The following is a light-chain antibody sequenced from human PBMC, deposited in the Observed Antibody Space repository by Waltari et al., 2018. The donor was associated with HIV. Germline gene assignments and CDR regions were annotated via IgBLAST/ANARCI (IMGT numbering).Light chain of an antibody. CDR1: SSNIGSNT. CDR3: AAWDDSLSGLVV. Sequence: QSVLTQPPSASGTPGQRVTISCSGSSSNIGSNTVNWYQQLPGTAPRLLIYSNNQRPSGVPDRFSGSKSGTSASLAISGLQSEDEADYYCAAWDDSLSGLVVFGGGTKLT. CDR2: SNN. V-gene: IGLV1-44*01. J-gene: IGLJ2*01.